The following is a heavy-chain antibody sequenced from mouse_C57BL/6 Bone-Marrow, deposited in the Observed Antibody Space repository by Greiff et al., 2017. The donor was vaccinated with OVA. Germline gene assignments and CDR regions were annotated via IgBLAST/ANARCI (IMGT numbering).Heavy chain of an antibody. D-gene: IGHD1-1*02. CDR2: IYPRSGNT. J-gene: IGHJ3*01. Sequence: LVESGAELARPGASVKLSCKASGYTFTSYGISWVKQRTGQGLEWIGEIYPRSGNTYYNEKFKGKATLTADKSSSTAYMELRSLTSEDSAVYFCASRPGGPWFAYWGQGTLVTVSA. V-gene: IGHV1-81*01. CDR3: ASRPGGPWFAY. CDR1: GYTFTSYG.